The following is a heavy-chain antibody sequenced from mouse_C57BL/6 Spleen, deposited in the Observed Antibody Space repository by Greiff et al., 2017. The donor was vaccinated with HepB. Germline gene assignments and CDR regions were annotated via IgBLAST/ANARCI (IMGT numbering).Heavy chain of an antibody. CDR3: ARGSLPYYFDY. CDR2: IYPGSGNT. CDR1: GYSFTSYY. J-gene: IGHJ2*01. Sequence: QVQLQQSGPELVKPGASVKISCKASGYSFTSYYIHWVKQRPGQGLEWIGWIYPGSGNTKYNEKFKGKATLTADTSSSTAYMQLSSLTSEDSAVYYCARGSLPYYFDYWGQGTTLTVSS. V-gene: IGHV1-66*01.